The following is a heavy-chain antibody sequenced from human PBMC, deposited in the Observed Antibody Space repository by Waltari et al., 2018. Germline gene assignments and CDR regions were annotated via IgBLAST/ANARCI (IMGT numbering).Heavy chain of an antibody. V-gene: IGHV3-21*01. J-gene: IGHJ4*02. CDR2: ISSSSSDI. D-gene: IGHD5-12*01. Sequence: EVQLVESGGGLVKPGGSLRLSCAASGFTFISYSMNWVRQAPGKGLEGVASISSSSSDIYYTDQVKGRFTISRDNAKNSLYLQMNSLRAEDTAVYSCARRYSGYSDYWGQGTLVTVSS. CDR1: GFTFISYS. CDR3: ARRYSGYSDY.